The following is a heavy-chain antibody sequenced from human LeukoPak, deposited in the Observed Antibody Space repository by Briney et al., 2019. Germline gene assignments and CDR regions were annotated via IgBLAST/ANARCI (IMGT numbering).Heavy chain of an antibody. V-gene: IGHV3-66*01. D-gene: IGHD6-13*01. Sequence: GGSLRLSCAASGFTFSDYHMSWIRQAPGKGLEWVSVIYSGGSTYYADSVKGRFTISRDNSKNTLYLQMNSLRAEDTAVYYCARNRPPSSWYDYDIWGQGTMVTVSS. J-gene: IGHJ3*02. CDR3: ARNRPPSSWYDYDI. CDR2: IYSGGST. CDR1: GFTFSDYH.